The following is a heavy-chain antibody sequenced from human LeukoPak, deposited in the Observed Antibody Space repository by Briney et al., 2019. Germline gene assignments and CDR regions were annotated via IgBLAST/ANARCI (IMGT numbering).Heavy chain of an antibody. J-gene: IGHJ4*02. CDR3: AKLVGAINFDY. Sequence: GGSLRLSCAVSGFTFSSYAMSWVRQAPGKGLEWVSTISGSGGNTYYADSVKGRFTISRDNSKNTLYLQMNSLRAEDTAVYYCAKLVGAINFDYWGQGSLVTVSS. CDR1: GFTFSSYA. CDR2: ISGSGGNT. D-gene: IGHD1-26*01. V-gene: IGHV3-23*01.